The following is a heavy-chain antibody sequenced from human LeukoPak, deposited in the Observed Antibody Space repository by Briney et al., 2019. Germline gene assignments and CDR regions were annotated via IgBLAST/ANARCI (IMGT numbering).Heavy chain of an antibody. CDR3: SRGGDGYNCIGY. CDR2: TNPGAGST. J-gene: IGHJ4*02. V-gene: IGHV1-46*01. D-gene: IGHD5-24*01. Sequence: ASVKVSCKASGYTFTNYYLHWVRQAPGQGLEWMGITNPGAGSTSYAQKFQGRVTMTRDTSTSTVYMELTSLRSEDTAVYYCSRGGDGYNCIGYWGQGTLVTVSS. CDR1: GYTFTNYY.